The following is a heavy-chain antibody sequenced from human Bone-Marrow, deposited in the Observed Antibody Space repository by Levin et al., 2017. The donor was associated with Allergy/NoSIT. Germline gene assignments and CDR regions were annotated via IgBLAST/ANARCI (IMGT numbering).Heavy chain of an antibody. J-gene: IGHJ6*02. CDR2: MSYDGTTQ. CDR1: GFTFNRYV. V-gene: IGHV3-30*14. D-gene: IGHD3-10*01. CDR3: ARGIWFGELPYYYYYGMDM. Sequence: GGSLRLSCGASGFTFNRYVMYGVRQAPGKGLEWVGLMSYDGTTQYYADSAKGRFTISRDISKNMLYLQMSSLRVEDTAVYYCARGIWFGELPYYYYYGMDMWGPGTAVTVS.